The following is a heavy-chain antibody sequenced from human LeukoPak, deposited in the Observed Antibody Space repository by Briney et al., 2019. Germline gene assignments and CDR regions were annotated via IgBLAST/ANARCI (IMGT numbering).Heavy chain of an antibody. CDR3: ARTRDSGSSDY. J-gene: IGHJ4*02. CDR2: INYSGSI. V-gene: IGHV4-59*01. CDR1: GGSISSYY. Sequence: SETLSLTCTISGGSISSYYWSWIRPPPGKGLEWIGYINYSGSINYNPSLKSRVTISVDTSKNQFSLKLSSVTAADTAVYYCARTRDSGSSDYWGQGTLVTVSS. D-gene: IGHD3-10*01.